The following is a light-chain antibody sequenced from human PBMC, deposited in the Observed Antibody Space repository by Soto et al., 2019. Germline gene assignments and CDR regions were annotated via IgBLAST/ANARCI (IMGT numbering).Light chain of an antibody. CDR2: GAS. V-gene: IGKV3-15*01. CDR3: QQYNKWPWT. Sequence: EIVMTQSPATLSVSPGERATLSCRASQSVSSNLAWYQQKPGQAPRLLIYGASTRATGIPARFSGSGSGTEFTLTISSLQSEHSVVYYCQQYNKWPWTFGQGTTVEIK. J-gene: IGKJ1*01. CDR1: QSVSSN.